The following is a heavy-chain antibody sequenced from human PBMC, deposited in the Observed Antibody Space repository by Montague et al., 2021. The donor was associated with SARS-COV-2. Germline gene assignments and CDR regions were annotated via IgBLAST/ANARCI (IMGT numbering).Heavy chain of an antibody. CDR2: IYYSGST. J-gene: IGHJ5*02. Sequence: SETLSLTCTVSGGSISSYYWSWIRHPPGKGLEWIGYIYYSGSTNYNPSLKSRVTISVDTSKNQFSLKLSSVTAADTAVYYCARGPRITMIVVVITDIWFDHWGQGTLVTVSS. CDR1: GGSISSYY. D-gene: IGHD3-22*01. CDR3: ARGPRITMIVVVITDIWFDH. V-gene: IGHV4-59*12.